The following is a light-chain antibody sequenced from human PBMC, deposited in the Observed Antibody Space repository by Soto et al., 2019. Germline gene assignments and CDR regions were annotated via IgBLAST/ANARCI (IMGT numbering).Light chain of an antibody. CDR3: QQYGSSPRT. CDR1: QGITSW. J-gene: IGKJ2*01. CDR2: AAS. V-gene: IGKV1-12*01. Sequence: DIQMTQSPSFVSASVGDRVTISCRASQGITSWLAWYQQKPGKAPKLLIYAASTLQGGVPSRFSGSGSGTEFTLTISRLEPEDFAVYYCQQYGSSPRTFGQGTKLEIK.